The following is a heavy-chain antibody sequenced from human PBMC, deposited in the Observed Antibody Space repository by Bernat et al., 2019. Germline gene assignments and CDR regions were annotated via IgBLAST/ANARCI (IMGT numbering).Heavy chain of an antibody. J-gene: IGHJ6*02. CDR3: ARGKVGAAINDAMDV. V-gene: IGHV4-59*01. CDR2: IYYSGST. Sequence: QVQLQESGPGLVKPPETLSLTCTVSGGSISGYYWSWIRQPPGKGLEWIGNIYYSGSTNYNPSLKRRVTISVDTSNNQFSLKLSSLTAADTAVYYCARGKVGAAINDAMDVWGQGTTVTVSS. D-gene: IGHD2-15*01. CDR1: GGSISGYY.